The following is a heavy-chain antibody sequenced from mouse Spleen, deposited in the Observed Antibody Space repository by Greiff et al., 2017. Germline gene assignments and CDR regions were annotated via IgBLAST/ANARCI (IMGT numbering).Heavy chain of an antibody. CDR3: ARQDRPYYYAMDY. CDR1: GFTFSSYG. D-gene: IGHD2-14*01. CDR2: ISSGGSYT. Sequence: EVNVVESGGDLVKPGGSLKLSCAASGFTFSSYGMSWVRQTPDKRLEWVATISSGGSYTYYPDSVKGRFTISRDNAKNTLYLQMSSLRSEDTAMYYCARQDRPYYYAMDYWGQGTSVTVSS. V-gene: IGHV5-6*01. J-gene: IGHJ4*01.